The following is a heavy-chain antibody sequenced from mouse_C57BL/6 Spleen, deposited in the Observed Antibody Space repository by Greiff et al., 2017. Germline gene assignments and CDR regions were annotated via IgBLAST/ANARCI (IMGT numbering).Heavy chain of an antibody. CDR2: IYPGNSDT. V-gene: IGHV1-5*01. J-gene: IGHJ4*01. D-gene: IGHD1-1*01. CDR1: GYTFTSYW. Sequence: EVQLQQSGTVLARPGASVKMSCKTSGYTFTSYWMHWVKQRPGQGLEWIGAIYPGNSDTSYNQKFKGKAKLTAVTSASTAYMELSSLTNEDSAVYYCTRIFPHYYGSSLYAMDYWGQGTSVTVSS. CDR3: TRIFPHYYGSSLYAMDY.